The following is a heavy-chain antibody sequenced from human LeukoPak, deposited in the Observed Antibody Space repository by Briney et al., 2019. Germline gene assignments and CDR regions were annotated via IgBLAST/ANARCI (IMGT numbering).Heavy chain of an antibody. CDR3: ARERGYSGYDSREYNYFDY. Sequence: GGSLRLSCAASGFTVSSNYMSWVRQAPGKGLEWVSVIYSGGNTYYADSVKGRFTISRDNSKNTLYLQMNSLRAEDTAVYYCARERGYSGYDSREYNYFDYWGQGTLVTVSS. J-gene: IGHJ4*02. V-gene: IGHV3-66*01. D-gene: IGHD5-12*01. CDR1: GFTVSSNY. CDR2: IYSGGNT.